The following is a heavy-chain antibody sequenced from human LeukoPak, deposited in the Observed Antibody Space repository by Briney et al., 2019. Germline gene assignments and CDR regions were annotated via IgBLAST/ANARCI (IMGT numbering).Heavy chain of an antibody. Sequence: PGGSLRLSCAASGFTFTNDFVTWVRQAPGKGLEWISYITTNGASTYYAGSVKGRFTISRDNAQNSLFLQMNSLRAEDTAIYYCARVGLDNTGWHISWFDPWGQRTLVTVSS. CDR2: ITTNGAST. D-gene: IGHD6-19*01. V-gene: IGHV3-11*01. CDR1: GFTFTNDF. CDR3: ARVGLDNTGWHISWFDP. J-gene: IGHJ5*02.